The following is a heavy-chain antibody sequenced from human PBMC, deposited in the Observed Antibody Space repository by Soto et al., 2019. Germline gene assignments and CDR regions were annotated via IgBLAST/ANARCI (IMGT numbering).Heavy chain of an antibody. Sequence: EVQVVESGGGLVQPGGSLRLSCAASGFTFSSNSMNWVRQAPGKGLEWISYISSSSSTIYADSVKGRFTISRDNAKNSLYLQMNSLGDGDTAVYYWARVIWSGHLTSDLWCQGTLVTVSS. CDR3: ARVIWSGHLTSDL. V-gene: IGHV3-48*02. CDR1: GFTFSSNS. CDR2: ISSSSSTI. D-gene: IGHD3-3*01. J-gene: IGHJ5*02.